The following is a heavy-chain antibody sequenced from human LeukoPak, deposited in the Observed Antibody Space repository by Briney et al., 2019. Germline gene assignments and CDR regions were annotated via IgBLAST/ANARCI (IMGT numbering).Heavy chain of an antibody. J-gene: IGHJ6*02. D-gene: IGHD2-2*01. Sequence: SETLSLTCTVSGGSISSSSYYWGWIRQPPGKGLECIGSIYYSGSTYYNPSLKSRVTISVDTSKNQFSLKLSSVTAADTAVYYCARESCSSTSCYEVYYYGMDVWGQGTTVTVSS. V-gene: IGHV4-39*07. CDR1: GGSISSSSYY. CDR2: IYYSGST. CDR3: ARESCSSTSCYEVYYYGMDV.